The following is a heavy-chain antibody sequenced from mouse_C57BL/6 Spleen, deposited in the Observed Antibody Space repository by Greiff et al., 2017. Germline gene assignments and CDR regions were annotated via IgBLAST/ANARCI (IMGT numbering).Heavy chain of an antibody. J-gene: IGHJ3*01. CDR2: IYPRSGNT. V-gene: IGHV1-81*01. D-gene: IGHD1-1*01. Sequence: VQLQQSGAELARPGASVKLSCKASGYTFTSYGISWVKQRPGQGLEWIGEIYPRSGNTYYNEKFKGKATLTADKSSSTAYMELRSLTSEDSAVYFCAYYGSSYVGFAYWGQGTLVTVSA. CDR1: GYTFTSYG. CDR3: AYYGSSYVGFAY.